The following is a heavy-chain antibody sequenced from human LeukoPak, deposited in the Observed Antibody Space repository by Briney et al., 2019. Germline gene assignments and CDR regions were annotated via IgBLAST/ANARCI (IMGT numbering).Heavy chain of an antibody. CDR1: GFTFSTYA. V-gene: IGHV3-23*01. CDR2: ISGSGDAT. Sequence: GGSLRLSCAASGFTFSTYAMSWVRQAPGEGLGWVSSISGSGDATYYADSVKGRFTISRDNSKNTLYLQMNSLRVEDTAIYYCAKDTMVRGLVDNWGQGTLVTVSS. J-gene: IGHJ4*02. D-gene: IGHD3-10*01. CDR3: AKDTMVRGLVDN.